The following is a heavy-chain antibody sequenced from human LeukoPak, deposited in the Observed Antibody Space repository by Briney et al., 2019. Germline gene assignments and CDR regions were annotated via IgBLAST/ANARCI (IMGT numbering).Heavy chain of an antibody. J-gene: IGHJ4*02. Sequence: PGGSLRLSCAASGFTFSIYAMSWVRQAPGKGLEWVSYISSSGSTIYYADSVKGRFTISRDNAKNSLYLQMNSLRAEDTAVYYCARDPSFFCSSTSCVDYWGQGTLVTVSS. CDR3: ARDPSFFCSSTSCVDY. D-gene: IGHD2-2*01. CDR1: GFTFSIYA. CDR2: ISSSGSTI. V-gene: IGHV3-48*03.